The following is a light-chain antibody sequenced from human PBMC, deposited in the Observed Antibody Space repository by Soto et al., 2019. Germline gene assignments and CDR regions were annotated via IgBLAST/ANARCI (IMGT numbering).Light chain of an antibody. CDR3: QQYARASWT. V-gene: IGKV1-5*03. CDR2: RAS. J-gene: IGKJ1*01. Sequence: DIQMTQSPSTLSASVGDRVIITCRASQSISSWLAWYQQKPGKAPNLLIYRASTLKSGIPSRFSGSGSGPEFALTISSLRPDDFATYDCQQYARASWTFGQGTKVEIK. CDR1: QSISSW.